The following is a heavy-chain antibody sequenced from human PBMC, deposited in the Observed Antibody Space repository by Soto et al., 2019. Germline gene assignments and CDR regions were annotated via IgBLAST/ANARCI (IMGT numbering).Heavy chain of an antibody. D-gene: IGHD3-16*01. CDR3: AKDPARNVIRFGSDY. CDR2: ISGSGGST. Sequence: GGSLRLSCAASGFTFSSYAMSWVRQAPGKGLEWVSAISGSGGSTYYADSVKGRFTISRDNSKNTLYLQMNSLRAEDTAVYYCAKDPARNVIRFGSDYWGQGTLVTVSS. CDR1: GFTFSSYA. V-gene: IGHV3-23*01. J-gene: IGHJ4*02.